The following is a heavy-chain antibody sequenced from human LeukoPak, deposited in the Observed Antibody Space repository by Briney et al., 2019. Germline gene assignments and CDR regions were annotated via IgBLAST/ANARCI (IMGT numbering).Heavy chain of an antibody. CDR3: ARAFYSSGFSFDY. CDR2: IYPGDSDT. D-gene: IGHD6-19*01. V-gene: IGHV5-51*01. J-gene: IGHJ4*02. CDR1: GYSFTSHW. Sequence: GESLKISCKGSGYSFTSHWIGWVRQMPGKGLEWMGIIYPGDSDTRYSPSFQGQVTISADKSINTAYLQWSSLKASDTAMYYCARAFYSSGFSFDYWGQGTLVTVSS.